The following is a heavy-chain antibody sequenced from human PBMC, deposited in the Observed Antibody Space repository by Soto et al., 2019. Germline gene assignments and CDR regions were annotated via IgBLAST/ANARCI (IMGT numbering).Heavy chain of an antibody. CDR2: ISSSSSYI. Sequence: GGSLRLSCAASGFTFSSYSMNWVRQAPGKGLEWVSSISSSSSYIYYADSVKGRFTISRDNAKNSLYLQMNSLRAEDTAVYYFARAPTGVTSTLDSWRQGTLVTVST. CDR1: GFTFSSYS. V-gene: IGHV3-21*01. CDR3: ARAPTGVTSTLDS. D-gene: IGHD2-2*01. J-gene: IGHJ4*02.